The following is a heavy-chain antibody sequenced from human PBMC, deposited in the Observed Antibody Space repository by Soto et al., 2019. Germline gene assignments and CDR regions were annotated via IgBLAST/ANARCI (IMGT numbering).Heavy chain of an antibody. Sequence: QVLLQESGPGLVQPSGTLSLSCVVSGVSIGSNYYWGWVRQPPGKGLEWLGEMSHSGSVNYNPSLTXXVRISMDKSQNQFALKLNSVTAAETAVFYCARSLGWYAIDYWGQGTLVIVSS. CDR3: ARSLGWYAIDY. CDR2: MSHSGSV. V-gene: IGHV4-4*02. CDR1: GVSIGSNYY. J-gene: IGHJ4*02. D-gene: IGHD6-19*01.